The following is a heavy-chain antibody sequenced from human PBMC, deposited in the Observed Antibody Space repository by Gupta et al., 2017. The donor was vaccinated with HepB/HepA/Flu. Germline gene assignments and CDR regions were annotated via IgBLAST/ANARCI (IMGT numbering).Heavy chain of an antibody. J-gene: IGHJ4*02. Sequence: VQLVESGGYVIQPVGSLRLSGEVSGFTFNSNPMNWVRQAPGKGLEWGSYIHNTLNIIYYADTVKGRFTFSRENAKNSLYLQMSSRRDEDTGVYYCARELRNADLDFGGQGTLVTVSS. CDR2: IHNTLNII. CDR1: GFTFNSNP. D-gene: IGHD1-1*01. V-gene: IGHV3-48*02. CDR3: ARELRNADLDF.